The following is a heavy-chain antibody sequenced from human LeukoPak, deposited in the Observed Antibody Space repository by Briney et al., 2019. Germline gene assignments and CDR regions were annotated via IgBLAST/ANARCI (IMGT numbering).Heavy chain of an antibody. CDR3: ARGELLRYLDWVYNSYYFDY. Sequence: GESLKISSKGSGYSFTSYWIGWVRQMPGKGLEWMGIIYPGDSDTRYSPSFQGQVTISADKSISTAYLQWSSLKASDTAMYYCARGELLRYLDWVYNSYYFDYWGQGTLVTVSS. J-gene: IGHJ4*02. D-gene: IGHD3-9*01. CDR1: GYSFTSYW. V-gene: IGHV5-51*01. CDR2: IYPGDSDT.